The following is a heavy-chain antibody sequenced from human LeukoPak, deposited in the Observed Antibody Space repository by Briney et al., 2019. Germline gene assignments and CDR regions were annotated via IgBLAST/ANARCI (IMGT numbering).Heavy chain of an antibody. J-gene: IGHJ4*02. CDR1: GFTFSNYA. CDR3: AKGISGSYSPTWDY. D-gene: IGHD1-26*01. V-gene: IGHV3-23*01. Sequence: GGSLRLSCAASGFTFSNYAMTWVRQAPGKGLEWVSIITGSGDSTYYADSVKGRFTISRDNSKNTLYLQMNSLRAEDTAVYYCAKGISGSYSPTWDYWGQGTLVTLSS. CDR2: ITGSGDST.